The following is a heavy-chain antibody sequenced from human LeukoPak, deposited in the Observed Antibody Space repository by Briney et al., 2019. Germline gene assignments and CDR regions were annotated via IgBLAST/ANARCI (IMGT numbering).Heavy chain of an antibody. J-gene: IGHJ4*02. CDR3: AGTIPSMGSGYDI. CDR2: IYYSGST. Sequence: SETLSLTCTVSGGSISSYYWSWIRQPPGQGLEWIGYIYYSGSTNYNPSLKSRVTISVDTSKNQFSLKLSSVTAADTAVYYCAGTIPSMGSGYDIWGQGTLVTVSS. CDR1: GGSISSYY. V-gene: IGHV4-59*01. D-gene: IGHD5-12*01.